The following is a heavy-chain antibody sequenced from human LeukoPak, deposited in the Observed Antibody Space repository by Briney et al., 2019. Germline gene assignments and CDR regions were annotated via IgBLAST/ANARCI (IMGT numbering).Heavy chain of an antibody. Sequence: PGGSLRLSCEASGFTFNIHWMNLVRQAPGKGLEGLANIRPDGSEKVYVDSVRGRFTISRDNTKNPVYLQMNNLRSEESAVYYCSGRSGFSSIYWGQGMRVTVSS. V-gene: IGHV3-7*01. CDR3: SGRSGFSSIY. CDR2: IRPDGSEK. J-gene: IGHJ4*02. CDR1: GFTFNIHW. D-gene: IGHD2-2*01.